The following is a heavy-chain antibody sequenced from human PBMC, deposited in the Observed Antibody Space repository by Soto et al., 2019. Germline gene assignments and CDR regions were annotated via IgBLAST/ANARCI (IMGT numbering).Heavy chain of an antibody. CDR1: GGPIRRRGYY. Sequence: QVQLEQSGPGLVKPSQTLSLTCTVSGGPIRRRGYYWSWIRHRPGEALAWIGFFYYSGITDYNPSPRSRVTISADTSRNQVFLNMYSVTAADTAVYYCASSGGPEGDWFDPWGQGTLVTVSS. V-gene: IGHV4-31*03. D-gene: IGHD2-15*01. CDR3: ASSGGPEGDWFDP. J-gene: IGHJ5*02. CDR2: FYYSGIT.